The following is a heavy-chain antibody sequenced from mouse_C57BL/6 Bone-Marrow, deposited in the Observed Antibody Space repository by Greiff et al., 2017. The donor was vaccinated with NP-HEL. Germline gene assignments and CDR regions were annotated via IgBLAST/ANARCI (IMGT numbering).Heavy chain of an antibody. J-gene: IGHJ4*01. CDR2: IYPGNSDT. CDR1: GYTFTSYW. V-gene: IGHV1-5*01. D-gene: IGHD5-2*01. CDR3: TEYPNPRHYAVDY. Sequence: EVQLQQSGTELVRPGASVKMSCKTSGYTFTSYWMHWVKQRPGQGLEWIGAIYPGNSDTSYNQKFKGKAKMTAGPSSSTAYMELSSLTTEDSAVYYGTEYPNPRHYAVDYWGQGTSVTVSS.